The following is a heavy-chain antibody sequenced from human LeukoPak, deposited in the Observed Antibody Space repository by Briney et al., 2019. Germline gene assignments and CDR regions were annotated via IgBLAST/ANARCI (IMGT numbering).Heavy chain of an antibody. CDR3: ARGRSNFWSGANFDY. V-gene: IGHV4-59*12. J-gene: IGHJ4*02. D-gene: IGHD3-3*01. CDR1: GGSISSYY. Sequence: SETLSLTCTVSGGSISSYYWSWIRQPPGKGLEWIGSIYHSGSTYYNPSLKSRVTISVDTSKNQFSLKLSSVTAADTAVYYCARGRSNFWSGANFDYWGQGTLVTVSS. CDR2: IYHSGST.